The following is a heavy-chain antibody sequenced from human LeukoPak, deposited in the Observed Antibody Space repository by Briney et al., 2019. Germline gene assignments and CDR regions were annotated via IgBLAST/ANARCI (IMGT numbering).Heavy chain of an antibody. V-gene: IGHV4-59*01. J-gene: IGHJ4*02. D-gene: IGHD6-13*01. CDR1: GGSISSYY. CDR2: IYYSGST. Sequence: PETLSLTCTVSGGSISSYYWSWIRQPPGKGLEWIGYIYYSGSTNYNPSLKSRVTISVDTSKNQFSLKLSSVTAADTAVYYCASIAAGADYWGQGTLVTVSS. CDR3: ASIAAGADY.